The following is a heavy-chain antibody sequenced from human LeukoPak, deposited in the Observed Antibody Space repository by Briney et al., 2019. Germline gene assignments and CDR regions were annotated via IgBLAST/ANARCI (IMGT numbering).Heavy chain of an antibody. V-gene: IGHV4-59*01. CDR1: GDSIGSNS. D-gene: IGHD6-13*01. CDR2: IYKSGSA. J-gene: IGHJ5*02. CDR3: ARSHSSGWSKFDP. Sequence: PSETLSLTCTVSGDSIGSNSWSWIRQPPGKGLEWIGCIYKSGSANYNPSLKSRVTISVDTSKNQFSLRLSSVTAADTAVYYCARSHSSGWSKFDPWGQGTLVTFSS.